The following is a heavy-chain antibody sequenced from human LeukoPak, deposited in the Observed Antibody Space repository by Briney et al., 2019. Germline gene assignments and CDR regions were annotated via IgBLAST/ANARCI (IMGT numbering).Heavy chain of an antibody. CDR3: ARVTIWYYDILTGYSTEYYFDY. V-gene: IGHV1-18*01. Sequence: ASVKVSCKASGYTFTSYGISWVRQAPGQGLEWMGWISAYNGNTNYAQKLQGRVTMTTDTPTSTAYMELRSLRSDDTAVYYCARVTIWYYDILTGYSTEYYFDYWGQGTLVTVSS. CDR1: GYTFTSYG. D-gene: IGHD3-9*01. J-gene: IGHJ4*02. CDR2: ISAYNGNT.